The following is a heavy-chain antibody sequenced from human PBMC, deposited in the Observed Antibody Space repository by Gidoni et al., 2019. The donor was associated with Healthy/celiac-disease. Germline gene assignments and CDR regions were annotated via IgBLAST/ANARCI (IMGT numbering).Heavy chain of an antibody. CDR3: ARHFTSIVGANWFDP. CDR2: IYYIGST. Sequence: QLQLQESGPGLVKPSETLSLTCTVSGGSISSSSYYWGWIRHPPGKGLEWIGSIYYIGSTYYTPSLKSRVTISVDTSKHQFSLKLSSVTAADTAVYYCARHFTSIVGANWFDPWGQGTLVTVSS. CDR1: GGSISSSSYY. D-gene: IGHD1-26*01. V-gene: IGHV4-39*01. J-gene: IGHJ5*02.